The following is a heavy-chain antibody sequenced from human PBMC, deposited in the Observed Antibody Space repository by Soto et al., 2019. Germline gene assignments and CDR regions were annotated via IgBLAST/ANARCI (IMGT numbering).Heavy chain of an antibody. CDR3: AGPGYSSQDY. J-gene: IGHJ4*02. CDR1: GFTFSSFA. V-gene: IGHV3-23*01. Sequence: GGSLRLSCAASGFTFSSFALSWVRQAPGKGLEWVSAISGSGDGTDYADSVKRRFTISRDNSKNTLYLQMNSLRAEDTAVYYCAGPGYSSQDYWGQGALVTVSS. D-gene: IGHD5-18*01. CDR2: ISGSGDGT.